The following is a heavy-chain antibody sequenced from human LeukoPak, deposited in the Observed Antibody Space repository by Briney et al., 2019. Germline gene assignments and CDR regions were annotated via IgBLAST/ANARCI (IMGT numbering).Heavy chain of an antibody. CDR1: GYTFTSYD. D-gene: IGHD6-13*01. CDR2: MNPNSGNT. CDR3: ARGSSSWYGGVFDY. Sequence: ASVKVSCKASGYTFTSYDINWVRQATGQGLEWVGWMNPNSGNTGYAQKFQGRVTMTRNTSISTAYMELSSLRSEDTAVYYCARGSSSWYGGVFDYWGQGTLVTVSS. V-gene: IGHV1-8*01. J-gene: IGHJ4*02.